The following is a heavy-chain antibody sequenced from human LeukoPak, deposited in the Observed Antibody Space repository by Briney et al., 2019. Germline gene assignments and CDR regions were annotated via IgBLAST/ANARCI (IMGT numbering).Heavy chain of an antibody. V-gene: IGHV3-30-3*01. CDR1: GYTFTGYY. Sequence: SCKASGYTFTGYYMHWVRQAPGKGLEWVAVISYDGGNKYYADSVKGRFTISRDSSKNTLYLQMNSLRAEDTAVYYCARDSHAPDRDIVSCYLDYWGQGTLVTVSS. J-gene: IGHJ4*02. D-gene: IGHD5-12*01. CDR3: ARDSHAPDRDIVSCYLDY. CDR2: ISYDGGNK.